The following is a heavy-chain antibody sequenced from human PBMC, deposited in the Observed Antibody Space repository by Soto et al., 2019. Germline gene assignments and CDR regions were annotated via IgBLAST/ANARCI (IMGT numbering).Heavy chain of an antibody. J-gene: IGHJ4*02. CDR2: MNPNSGNT. Sequence: QVQLVQSGAEVKKPGASVKVSCKASGYTFTSYDINWVRQATGQGLEWMGWMNPNSGNTGYAQKIQGRVTMTRTTSISTAYMELSSLKSEDTAVYYCARDIVGANDEDYWGQGTLVTVSS. CDR3: ARDIVGANDEDY. V-gene: IGHV1-8*01. CDR1: GYTFTSYD. D-gene: IGHD1-26*01.